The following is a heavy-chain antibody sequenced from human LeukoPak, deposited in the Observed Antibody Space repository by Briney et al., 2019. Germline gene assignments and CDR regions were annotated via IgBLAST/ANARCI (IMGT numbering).Heavy chain of an antibody. Sequence: SETLSLTCTVSGGSISSSSYYWGWIRQPPGKGLEWLGSIYYTGSTYYNPSLKSRLTISVDTSKNQFSLKLSSVTAADTAVYYCARGPPPDFDCWGQGTLVTVSS. CDR1: GGSISSSSYY. CDR2: IYYTGST. V-gene: IGHV4-39*07. CDR3: ARGPPPDFDC. J-gene: IGHJ4*02.